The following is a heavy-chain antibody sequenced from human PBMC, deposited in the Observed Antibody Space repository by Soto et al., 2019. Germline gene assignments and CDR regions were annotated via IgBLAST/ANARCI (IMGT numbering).Heavy chain of an antibody. CDR2: INSDGSST. J-gene: IGHJ6*02. D-gene: IGHD4-17*01. CDR3: ARSTVTTWGYYYYGMDV. Sequence: GGSLSLSCAASGFTFSSYWRHLGRQAPGKGLLWVSRINSDGSSTIHADSVKGRFTISRDNAKNTLYLQMNSLRAEDTAVYFCARSTVTTWGYYYYGMDVWGQGTTVTVSS. CDR1: GFTFSSYW. V-gene: IGHV3-74*01.